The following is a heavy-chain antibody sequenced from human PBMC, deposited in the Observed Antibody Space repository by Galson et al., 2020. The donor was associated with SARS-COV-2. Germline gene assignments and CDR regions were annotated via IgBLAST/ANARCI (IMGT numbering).Heavy chain of an antibody. Sequence: SETLSLTCAVYGGSFSGYYWSWIRQPPGKGLEWIGEINHSGSTNYNPSLKSRVTISVDTSKNQFSLKLSSVTAADTAVYYCARCELVHISLFAFDIWGQGTMVTVSS. J-gene: IGHJ3*02. V-gene: IGHV4-34*01. CDR3: ARCELVHISLFAFDI. CDR2: INHSGST. D-gene: IGHD6-6*01. CDR1: GGSFSGYY.